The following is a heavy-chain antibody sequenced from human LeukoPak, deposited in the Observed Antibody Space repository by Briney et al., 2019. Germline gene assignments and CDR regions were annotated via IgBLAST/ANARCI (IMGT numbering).Heavy chain of an antibody. CDR1: GGSFSGYY. D-gene: IGHD2-21*01. J-gene: IGHJ4*02. Sequence: SETLSLTCAVYGGSFSGYYWSWIRQPPGKGLEWIGEINHSGSTNYNPSLKSRVTISVDTSKNHFSLKLSSVTAADTAVYFCARGFRGDNFDSWGQGTLVTASS. CDR3: ARGFRGDNFDS. V-gene: IGHV4-34*01. CDR2: INHSGST.